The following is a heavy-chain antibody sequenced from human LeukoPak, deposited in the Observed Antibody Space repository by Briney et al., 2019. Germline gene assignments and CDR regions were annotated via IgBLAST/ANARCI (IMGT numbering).Heavy chain of an antibody. V-gene: IGHV1-18*01. J-gene: IGHJ4*02. D-gene: IGHD6-13*01. Sequence: ASVKVSCKASGYTFRSHGIYWVRQAPGQGLEWMGWISPYNDETNYARMFRDRVIMTTETSTTTAYMELRGLTSDDTAVYSCAREADTNSWYRPAFRLLDVWGQGTLVTVSS. CDR3: AREADTNSWYRPAFRLLDV. CDR1: GYTFRSHG. CDR2: ISPYNDET.